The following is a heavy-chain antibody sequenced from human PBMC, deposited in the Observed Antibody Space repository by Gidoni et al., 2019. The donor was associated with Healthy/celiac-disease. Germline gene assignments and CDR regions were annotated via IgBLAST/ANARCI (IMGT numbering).Heavy chain of an antibody. D-gene: IGHD3-3*01. J-gene: IGHJ4*02. V-gene: IGHV3-30*18. CDR2: ISYDGSNK. Sequence: QVQLVESGGGVVPPGRSTRVYCAASGSTFRRYGMHWVRQAPAKGLEWVAFISYDGSNKYYADSVKGRFTISRDNSKNTLYLQMNSLRAEDTAVYYCAQDLRRITIFGVVKSEYYFDYWGQGTLVTVSS. CDR3: AQDLRRITIFGVVKSEYYFDY. CDR1: GSTFRRYG.